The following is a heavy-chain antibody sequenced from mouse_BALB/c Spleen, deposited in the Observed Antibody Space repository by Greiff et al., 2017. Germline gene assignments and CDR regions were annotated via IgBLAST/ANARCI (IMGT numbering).Heavy chain of an antibody. D-gene: IGHD2-3*01. Sequence: VKLVESGAELVRPGTSVKISCKASGYTFTNYWLGWVKQRPGHGLEWIGDIYPGGGYTNYNEKFKGKATLTADTSSSTAYMQLSSLTSEDSAVYFCARQGLLLDYWGQGTTLTVSS. CDR3: ARQGLLLDY. CDR1: GYTFTNYW. CDR2: IYPGGGYT. J-gene: IGHJ2*01. V-gene: IGHV1-63*02.